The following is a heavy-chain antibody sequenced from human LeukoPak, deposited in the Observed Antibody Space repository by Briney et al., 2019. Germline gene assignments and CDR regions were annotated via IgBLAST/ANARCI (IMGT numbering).Heavy chain of an antibody. CDR1: GYTFTGYG. J-gene: IGHJ4*02. CDR2: MNPNSGNT. Sequence: ASVKVSCKASGYTFTGYGISWVRQATGQGLEWMGWMNPNSGNTGYAQKFQGRVTITRNTSITTTYMELSSLRSEDTAVYYCARRSAYGSGSYYVDYWGQGTLVTVSS. D-gene: IGHD3-10*01. V-gene: IGHV1-8*03. CDR3: ARRSAYGSGSYYVDY.